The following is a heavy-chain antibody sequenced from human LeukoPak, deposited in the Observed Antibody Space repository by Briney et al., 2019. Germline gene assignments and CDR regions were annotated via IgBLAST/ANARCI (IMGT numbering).Heavy chain of an antibody. J-gene: IGHJ4*02. D-gene: IGHD6-19*01. CDR2: IYTSGST. CDR3: ADSSGWVYNFDY. CDR1: GGSISSGSYY. Sequence: PSQTLSLTCTVSGGSISSGSYYWSWIRQPAGKGLEWIGRIYTSGSTNYNPPLKSRVTISVDTSKNQSSLKLSSVTAADTAVYYCADSSGWVYNFDYWGQGTLVTVSS. V-gene: IGHV4-61*02.